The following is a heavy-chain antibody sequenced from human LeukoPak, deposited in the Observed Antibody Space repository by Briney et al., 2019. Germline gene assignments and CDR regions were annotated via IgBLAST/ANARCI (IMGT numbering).Heavy chain of an antibody. J-gene: IGHJ5*02. Sequence: GGSLRLSCAVSGFTFSTYSMNWVRQAPGKGLEWVSAISGSGGSTYYADSVKGRFTISRDNSKNTLYLQMNSLRAEDTAVYYCAKVRDSGSYLRGGWFDPWGQGTLVTVSS. CDR2: ISGSGGST. CDR3: AKVRDSGSYLRGGWFDP. V-gene: IGHV3-23*01. D-gene: IGHD1-26*01. CDR1: GFTFSTYS.